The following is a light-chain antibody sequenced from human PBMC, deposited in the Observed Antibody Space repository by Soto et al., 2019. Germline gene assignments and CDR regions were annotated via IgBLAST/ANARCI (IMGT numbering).Light chain of an antibody. CDR1: QSVSSY. J-gene: IGKJ2*01. CDR2: DAS. V-gene: IGKV3-11*01. Sequence: EIVLTQSPATLSLSPGERATLSCRASQSVSSYLAWYQQKPGQAPRLLIYDASNRATGIPARFSGSGSGTDFTITISSREHEDVSVYYCQQRSNWPPYTFGQGTKLEIK. CDR3: QQRSNWPPYT.